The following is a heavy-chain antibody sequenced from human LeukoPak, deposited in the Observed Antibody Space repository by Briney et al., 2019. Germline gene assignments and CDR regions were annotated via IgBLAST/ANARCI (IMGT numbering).Heavy chain of an antibody. D-gene: IGHD3-3*01. Sequence: ASVTVSCRASGYTFTSYAMHWVRQAPGQRLEWMGWINAGNGNTKYSQKFQGRVTITRDTSASTAYMELSSLRSEDTAVYYCARDRDTYYDFWSGYSEEGFDPWGQGTLVTVSS. J-gene: IGHJ5*02. V-gene: IGHV1-3*01. CDR1: GYTFTSYA. CDR3: ARDRDTYYDFWSGYSEEGFDP. CDR2: INAGNGNT.